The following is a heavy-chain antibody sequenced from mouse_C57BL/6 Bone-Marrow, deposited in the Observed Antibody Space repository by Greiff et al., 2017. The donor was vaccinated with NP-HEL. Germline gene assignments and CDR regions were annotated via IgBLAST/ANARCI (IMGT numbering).Heavy chain of an antibody. CDR3: AREDGRRGPHFDY. CDR2: IGPGSGST. D-gene: IGHD2-12*01. CDR1: GYTFTDYY. J-gene: IGHJ2*01. Sequence: VQLQQSGAELVKPGASVKISCKASGYTFTDYYINWVKQRPGQGLEWIGKIGPGSGSTYYNEKFKGKATLTADKSTSTAYMQLSSLTSEDSAFYFCAREDGRRGPHFDYWGQGTTLTVSS. V-gene: IGHV1-77*01.